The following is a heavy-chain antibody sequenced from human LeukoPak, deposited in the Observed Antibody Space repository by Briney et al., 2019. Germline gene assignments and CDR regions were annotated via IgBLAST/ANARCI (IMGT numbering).Heavy chain of an antibody. CDR1: GGTISSYY. CDR3: ARGTGGWYFDL. J-gene: IGHJ2*01. Sequence: SETLSFTCTGSGGTISSYYWSWIRHPPGKGLEWVWHIYYSGSIHYNAHMKSRVTMSKDTSTNQISLKQTSVTAADTAVYYCARGTGGWYFDLWGRGTLVTVSS. CDR2: IYYSGSI. D-gene: IGHD1/OR15-1a*01. V-gene: IGHV4-59*01.